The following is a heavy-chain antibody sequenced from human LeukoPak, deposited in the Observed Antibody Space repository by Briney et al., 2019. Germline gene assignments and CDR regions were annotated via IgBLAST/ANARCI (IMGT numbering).Heavy chain of an antibody. D-gene: IGHD3-10*01. Sequence: PSETLSLTCTVSGGSISSYYWSWIRQPAGKGLEWIGRIYTSGSTNYNPSLKSRVTMSVDTSKNQFSLKLSSVTAADTAVYYCARDPVEPLRGAYDWFDPWGQGTLVTVSS. CDR2: IYTSGST. V-gene: IGHV4-4*07. CDR3: ARDPVEPLRGAYDWFDP. CDR1: GGSISSYY. J-gene: IGHJ5*02.